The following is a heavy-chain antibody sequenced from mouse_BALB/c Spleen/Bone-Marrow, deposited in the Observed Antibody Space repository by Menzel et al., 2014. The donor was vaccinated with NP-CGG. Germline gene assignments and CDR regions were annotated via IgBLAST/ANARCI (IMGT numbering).Heavy chain of an antibody. V-gene: IGHV1-7*01. Sequence: VQLQQSGAELAKPGASVKMSCKASGYTFTNYWMHWVKQRPGQGLEWIGYISPSTGYTEYNQKFKDKATLTADKSSSTAYMQLSSLTSEGSAVYYCARIYYYGRDYWGQGTTLTVSS. D-gene: IGHD1-1*01. CDR2: ISPSTGYT. J-gene: IGHJ2*01. CDR1: GYTFTNYW. CDR3: ARIYYYGRDY.